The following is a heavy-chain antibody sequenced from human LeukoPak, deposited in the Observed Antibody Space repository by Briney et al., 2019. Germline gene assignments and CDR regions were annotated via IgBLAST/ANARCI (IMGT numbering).Heavy chain of an antibody. D-gene: IGHD3-22*01. CDR1: GYTFTSYY. V-gene: IGHV1-46*01. CDR2: INPSGGST. Sequence: EASVKVSCKASGYTFTSYYMHWVRQAPGQGLEWMGIINPSGGSTSYAQKFQGRVTMTRDMSTSTVYMELSSLRSEDTAVYYCARDWDYYDSSGYLRNWFDPWGQGTLVTVSS. J-gene: IGHJ5*02. CDR3: ARDWDYYDSSGYLRNWFDP.